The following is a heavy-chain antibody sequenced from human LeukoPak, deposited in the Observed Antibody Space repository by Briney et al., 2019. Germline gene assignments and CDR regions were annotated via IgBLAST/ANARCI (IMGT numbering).Heavy chain of an antibody. V-gene: IGHV3-9*01. CDR3: AKDNRRHYTSGPNPDSLH. J-gene: IGHJ4*02. D-gene: IGHD6-19*01. Sequence: GGPLRLSCAGSGFIFNNYAMHWVRQPPGKGLEWVSGISWNSGSIDYADSVKGRFTISRDNAKNSLYLQMNSLRVEDTAFYYCAKDNRRHYTSGPNPDSLHWGQGALVTVSS. CDR1: GFIFNNYA. CDR2: ISWNSGSI.